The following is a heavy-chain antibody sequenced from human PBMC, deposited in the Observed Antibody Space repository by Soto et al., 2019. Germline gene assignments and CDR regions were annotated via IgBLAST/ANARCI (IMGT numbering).Heavy chain of an antibody. D-gene: IGHD1-26*01. CDR2: IWSDGSNK. CDR3: ARDRTGSYPYNWFDP. CDR1: GFTFSNYA. J-gene: IGHJ5*02. V-gene: IGHV3-33*01. Sequence: QVPLVESGGGVVQPGRSLSLSCAASGFTFSNYAIHWVRQAPGKGLEWVSVIWSDGSNKYYTDSVKGRFTISRDNSKNTVHLQMNSLRAEDTAVYYCARDRTGSYPYNWFDPWGQGTLVTVSS.